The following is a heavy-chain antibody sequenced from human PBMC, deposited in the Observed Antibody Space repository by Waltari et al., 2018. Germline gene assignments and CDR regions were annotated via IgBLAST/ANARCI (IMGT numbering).Heavy chain of an antibody. D-gene: IGHD2-2*01. V-gene: IGHV4-39*07. CDR3: AREAVVVPAHNWFDP. CDR1: GGSISSSSYY. J-gene: IGHJ5*02. Sequence: LQLRESGPGLVKPSETLSLTCTVSGGSISSSSYYCGWIRQPPGKGLEWIGSIYYSGSTYYNPSLKSRVTISVDTSKNQFSLKLSSVTAADTAVYYCAREAVVVPAHNWFDPWGQGTLVTVSS. CDR2: IYYSGST.